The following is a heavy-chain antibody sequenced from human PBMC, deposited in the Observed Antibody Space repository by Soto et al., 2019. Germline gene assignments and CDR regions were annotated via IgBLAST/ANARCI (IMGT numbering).Heavy chain of an antibody. J-gene: IGHJ4*02. CDR2: IFYSGST. D-gene: IGHD1-7*01. CDR3: ARVGGITGTTFDY. Sequence: QVQLQESGPGLVKPSETLSLTCTVSGGSVSSGSYYWSWIRQPPGKGLEWIGYIFYSGSTNYNPSLKGRVTISADTSKNQFSLNLSSVTAADTAVYYCARVGGITGTTFDYWGQGTLVTVSS. CDR1: GGSVSSGSYY. V-gene: IGHV4-61*01.